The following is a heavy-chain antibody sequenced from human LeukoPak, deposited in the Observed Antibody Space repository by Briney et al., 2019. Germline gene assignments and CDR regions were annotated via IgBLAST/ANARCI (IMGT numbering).Heavy chain of an antibody. J-gene: IGHJ3*01. V-gene: IGHV3-21*06. CDR1: GFTFYSNS. Sequence: GGYLRCSCCVSGFTFYSNSLNWVGQAPGQELEGGTSLHGGGREMSYTDYVKGRFIMSTDKSKNSLYLQIISLGVKDTAFYECAKVESDIVGAVFFSFDVWGQGTMVSVSS. CDR3: AKVESDIVGAVFFSFDV. CDR2: LHGGGREM. D-gene: IGHD1-26*01.